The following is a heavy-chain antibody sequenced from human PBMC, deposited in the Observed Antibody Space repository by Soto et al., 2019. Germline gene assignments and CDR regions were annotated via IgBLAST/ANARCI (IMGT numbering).Heavy chain of an antibody. CDR2: LSDSGISI. CDR1: GFTFSSHA. D-gene: IGHD3-10*01. Sequence: GGSLRLSCTASGFTFSSHAMTWVRQAPGKGLEWVSGLSDSGISIYYADSVKDRLTISRDNSKNTLYLQMNSLRAEDTAVYYCAKQILLWFGEPWYFDYWGQGTLVTVSS. J-gene: IGHJ4*02. CDR3: AKQILLWFGEPWYFDY. V-gene: IGHV3-23*01.